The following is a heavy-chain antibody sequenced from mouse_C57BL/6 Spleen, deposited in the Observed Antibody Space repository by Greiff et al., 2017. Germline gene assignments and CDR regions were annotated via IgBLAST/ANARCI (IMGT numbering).Heavy chain of an antibody. Sequence: EVQLVESGGGLVKPGGSLKLSCAASGFTFSDYGMHWVRQAPEKGLEWVAYISSGSSTIYYADTVKGRFTISRDNAKNTLFLQMTSLRSEDTAMYYCARKDYGSSYAYYFDYWGQGTTLTVSS. D-gene: IGHD1-1*01. CDR1: GFTFSDYG. CDR2: ISSGSSTI. J-gene: IGHJ2*01. CDR3: ARKDYGSSYAYYFDY. V-gene: IGHV5-17*01.